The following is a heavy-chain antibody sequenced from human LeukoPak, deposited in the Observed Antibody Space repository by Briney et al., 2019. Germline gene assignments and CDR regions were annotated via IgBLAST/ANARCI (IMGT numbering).Heavy chain of an antibody. CDR1: GYTFTGYY. CDR2: INPSGGST. Sequence: ASVKVSCKASGYTFTGYYMHWVRQAPGQGLEWMGWINPSGGSTSYAQKFQGRVTMTRDTSTSTVYMELSSLRSEDTAVYYCARSMVRGVHSFDYWGQGTLVTVSS. J-gene: IGHJ4*02. D-gene: IGHD3-10*01. V-gene: IGHV1-46*01. CDR3: ARSMVRGVHSFDY.